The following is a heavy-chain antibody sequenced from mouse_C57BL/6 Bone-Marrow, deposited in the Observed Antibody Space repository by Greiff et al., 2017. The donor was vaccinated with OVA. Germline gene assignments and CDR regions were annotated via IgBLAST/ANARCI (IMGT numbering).Heavy chain of an antibody. V-gene: IGHV1-55*01. Sequence: VQLQQPGAELVKPGASVKMSCKASGYTFTSYWITWVKQRPGQGLEWIGDIYPGSGSTNYNEKFKSKATLTVDTSSSTAYMQLSSLTSEVSAVYYCASPYYYGTPWFAYWGQGTLVTVSA. J-gene: IGHJ3*01. CDR3: ASPYYYGTPWFAY. D-gene: IGHD1-1*01. CDR2: IYPGSGST. CDR1: GYTFTSYW.